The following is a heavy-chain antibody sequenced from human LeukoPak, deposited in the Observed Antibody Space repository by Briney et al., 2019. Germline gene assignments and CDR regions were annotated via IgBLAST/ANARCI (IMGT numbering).Heavy chain of an antibody. CDR2: INTGNGNT. D-gene: IGHD2-21*02. J-gene: IGHJ4*02. V-gene: IGHV1-3*04. CDR1: GYTFTSYA. CDR3: ARNTETAIPLPYYFDY. Sequence: GASVKVSCKASGYTFTSYAMHWVRQAPGQRLECMGWINTGNGNTKYSQKFQGRDTITRDTSASIAYMDLSSLRSEDTAVYYCARNTETAIPLPYYFDYWGQGTLVTVSS.